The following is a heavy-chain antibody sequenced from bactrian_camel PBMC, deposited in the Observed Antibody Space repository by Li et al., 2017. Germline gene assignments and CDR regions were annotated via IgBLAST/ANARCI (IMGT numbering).Heavy chain of an antibody. Sequence: VQLVESGGGSVQAGGSLTLSCVVSDYKIRGGCMGWFRLAPGKEREGVAVIDADGNADYADSVRGRFTISQDNAKNTLYLQMNSLKPEDTAMYFCASLYNRYWGQGTQVTVS. CDR2: IDADGNA. CDR3: ASLYNRY. J-gene: IGHJ4*01. CDR1: DYKIRGGC. V-gene: IGHV3S55*01.